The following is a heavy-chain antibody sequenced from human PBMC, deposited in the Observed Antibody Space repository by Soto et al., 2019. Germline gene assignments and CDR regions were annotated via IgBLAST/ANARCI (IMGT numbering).Heavy chain of an antibody. V-gene: IGHV4-30-4*01. J-gene: IGHJ5*02. CDR1: GGSVSGVDYF. Sequence: PSETLSLTCTVSGGSVSGVDYFWSWIRQSPGKGLEWIGYIYYTGITHLNPSLKSRLTMEVDTSKNEFSLKLTSVSAADTAVYFCAREERKGIISWFDPWGQGTPVTVSS. D-gene: IGHD2-21*01. CDR3: AREERKGIISWFDP. CDR2: IYYTGIT.